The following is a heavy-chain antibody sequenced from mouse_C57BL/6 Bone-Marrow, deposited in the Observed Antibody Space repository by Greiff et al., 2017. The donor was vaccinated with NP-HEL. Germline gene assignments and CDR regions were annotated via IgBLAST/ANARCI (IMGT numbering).Heavy chain of an antibody. D-gene: IGHD1-1*01. J-gene: IGHJ4*01. V-gene: IGHV1-22*01. CDR2: INPNNGGT. CDR1: GYTFTDYN. Sequence: VQLKESGPELVKPGASVKMSCKASGYTFTDYNMHWVKQSHGKSLEWIGYINPNNGGTSYNQKFKGKATLTVNKSSSTAYMELRSLTSEDSAVYYCASITTVVARYAMDYWGQGTSVTVSS. CDR3: ASITTVVARYAMDY.